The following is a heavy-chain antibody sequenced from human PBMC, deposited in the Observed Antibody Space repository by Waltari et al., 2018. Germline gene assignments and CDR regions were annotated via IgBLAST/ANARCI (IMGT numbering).Heavy chain of an antibody. Sequence: QVQLVQSGAEVKKPGASVKVSCKASGYTFTGYYMHWVRQAPGQGLEWMGWINPNSGGTNYAQKFQGRVTMTRDTSISTAYMELSRLRSDDTAVYYCARTQLELRWAGWFDPWGQGTLVTVSS. V-gene: IGHV1-2*02. CDR3: ARTQLELRWAGWFDP. CDR2: INPNSGGT. J-gene: IGHJ5*02. CDR1: GYTFTGYY. D-gene: IGHD1-7*01.